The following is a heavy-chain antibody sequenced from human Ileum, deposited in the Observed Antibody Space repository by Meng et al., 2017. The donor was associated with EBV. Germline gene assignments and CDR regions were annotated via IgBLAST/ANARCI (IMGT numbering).Heavy chain of an antibody. CDR1: GGSSSGYY. CDR3: ARGNKVSDRGFDY. CDR2: INHSGST. J-gene: IGHJ4*02. V-gene: IGHV4-34*01. D-gene: IGHD3-10*01. Sequence: QGLLRQGGAGLLKPSETLSLTCAVYGGSSSGYYWSWIRQPPGKGLEWIGEINHSGSTNYNPSLKSRVTISVDTSKNQFSLKLSSVTAADTAVYYCARGNKVSDRGFDYWGQGTLVTVSS.